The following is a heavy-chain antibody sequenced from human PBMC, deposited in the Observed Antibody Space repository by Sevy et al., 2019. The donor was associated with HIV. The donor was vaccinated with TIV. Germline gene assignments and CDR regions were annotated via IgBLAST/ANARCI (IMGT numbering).Heavy chain of an antibody. D-gene: IGHD3-22*01. CDR1: GFTFSTYS. Sequence: GGSLRLSCAASGFTFSTYSMTWVRQVPGKGLEWVSSISGSGGETYYADSVKGRFTISRDKSKNTLYLQMNSLRVEDTAVYYCAKDMIVVVGEALDVWGQGTMVTVSS. J-gene: IGHJ3*01. CDR2: ISGSGGET. V-gene: IGHV3-23*01. CDR3: AKDMIVVVGEALDV.